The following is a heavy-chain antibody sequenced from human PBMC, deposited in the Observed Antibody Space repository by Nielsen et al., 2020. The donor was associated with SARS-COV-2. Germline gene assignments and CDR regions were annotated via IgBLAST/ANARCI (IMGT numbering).Heavy chain of an antibody. CDR3: ARISDSAWYFDY. CDR1: GFTFSSYW. J-gene: IGHJ4*02. CDR2: IKQDGSEK. V-gene: IGHV3-7*03. D-gene: IGHD2-21*02. Sequence: GESLKISCAASGFTFSSYWMSWVRQAPGKGLEWVANIKQDGSEKYYVDSVKGRFTISRDNARNSLFLQMNSLRVEDTAAYYCARISDSAWYFDYWGQGTLVTVSS.